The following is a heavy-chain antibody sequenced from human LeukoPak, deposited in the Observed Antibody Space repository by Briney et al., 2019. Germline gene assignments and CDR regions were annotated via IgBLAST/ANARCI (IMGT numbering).Heavy chain of an antibody. Sequence: QPGGSLRLSCAASGFTFSSYSMNWVRQAPGKGLEGVSYISSSSSTIYYAYSVKARFTITRHNAKNTLYLPMNSLRAEDTAVYYCARGPTAVLNWFDPWGQGTLVTVSS. CDR3: ARGPTAVLNWFDP. V-gene: IGHV3-48*01. CDR1: GFTFSSYS. CDR2: ISSSSSTI. J-gene: IGHJ5*02.